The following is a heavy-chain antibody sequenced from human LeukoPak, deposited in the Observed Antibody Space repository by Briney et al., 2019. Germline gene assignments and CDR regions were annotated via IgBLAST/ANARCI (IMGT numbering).Heavy chain of an antibody. J-gene: IGHJ4*02. CDR3: ARLRDVKWELDY. CDR2: MNPNSGNT. Sequence: GASVKVSCKASGYTFTSYDINWVRQATGQGLEWMGWMNPNSGNTGYAQKFQGRVTMARNTSISTAYMELSSLRSEDTAVYYCARLRDVKWELDYWGQGTLVTVSS. D-gene: IGHD1-26*01. V-gene: IGHV1-8*01. CDR1: GYTFTSYD.